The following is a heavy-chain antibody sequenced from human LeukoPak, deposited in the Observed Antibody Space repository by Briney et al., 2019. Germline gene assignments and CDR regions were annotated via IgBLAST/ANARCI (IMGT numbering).Heavy chain of an antibody. V-gene: IGHV3-21*01. CDR1: GFDLGSFT. CDR2: ISTTSRYI. Sequence: GGSLRLSCAASGFDLGSFTMNWVRQAPGKGLEWVSSISTTSRYIKYADSVKGRFTISRDNAKNSLFLQMDSLRAEDTAFYFCAKDGGDYDFWTGTNPFDSWGQGTLVTVSS. D-gene: IGHD3-3*01. J-gene: IGHJ4*02. CDR3: AKDGGDYDFWTGTNPFDS.